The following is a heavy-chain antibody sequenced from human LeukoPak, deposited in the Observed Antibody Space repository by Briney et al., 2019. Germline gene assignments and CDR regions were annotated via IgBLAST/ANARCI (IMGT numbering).Heavy chain of an antibody. V-gene: IGHV1-18*01. D-gene: IGHD1-26*01. J-gene: IGHJ6*02. CDR1: GYTFTSYG. CDR2: ISAYDGNT. Sequence: ASVKVSCKASGYTFTSYGISWVRQAPGQGLAWMGWISAYDGNTNYAQKLQGRVTMTTDTSTSTAYMELRSLRSDDTAVYYCARDQGGSYYLYYYYYGMDVWGQGTTVTVSS. CDR3: ARDQGGSYYLYYYYYGMDV.